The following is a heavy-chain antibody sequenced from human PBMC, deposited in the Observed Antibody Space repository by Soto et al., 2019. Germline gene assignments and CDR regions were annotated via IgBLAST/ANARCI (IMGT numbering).Heavy chain of an antibody. D-gene: IGHD6-13*01. J-gene: IGHJ6*02. CDR3: ALMRERVAAAEDYYYGMDV. CDR2: ISSSSSYI. CDR1: GFTFSSYS. Sequence: GGSLRLSCAASGFTFSSYSMNWVRQAPGKGLEWVSSISSSSSYIYYADSVKGRFTISRDNTKNSLYLQMNSLRAEDTAVYYCALMRERVAAAEDYYYGMDVWGQGTTVTVSS. V-gene: IGHV3-21*01.